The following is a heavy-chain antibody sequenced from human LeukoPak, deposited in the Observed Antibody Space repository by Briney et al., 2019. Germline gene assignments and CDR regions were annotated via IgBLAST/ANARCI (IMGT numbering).Heavy chain of an antibody. CDR1: GGSISSYY. V-gene: IGHV4-59*01. D-gene: IGHD5-18*01. CDR3: ARVREGYSYGYRAAYLDY. J-gene: IGHJ4*02. Sequence: SETLSLTCTVSGGSISSYYWSWIRQPPGKGLEWIGYIYYSGSTNYNPSLKSRVTISVDTSKNQFSLKLSSVTAADTAVYYCARVREGYSYGYRAAYLDYWGQGTLVTVSP. CDR2: IYYSGST.